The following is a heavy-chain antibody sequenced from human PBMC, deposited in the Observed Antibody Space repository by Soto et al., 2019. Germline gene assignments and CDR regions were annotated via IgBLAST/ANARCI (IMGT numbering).Heavy chain of an antibody. CDR1: GYSFTSYW. J-gene: IGHJ3*02. Sequence: GESLKISCKGSGYSFTSYWIGWVRQMPGKGLEWMGIIYPGDSDTRYSPSFQGQVTISADKSISTAYLQWSSLKASDTAMYYRARLDYYDSSAPLGDAFDIWGQGTMVTVSS. CDR3: ARLDYYDSSAPLGDAFDI. D-gene: IGHD3-22*01. V-gene: IGHV5-51*01. CDR2: IYPGDSDT.